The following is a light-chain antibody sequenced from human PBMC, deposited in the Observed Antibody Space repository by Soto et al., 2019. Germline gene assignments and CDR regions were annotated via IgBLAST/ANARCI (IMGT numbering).Light chain of an antibody. J-gene: IGKJ2*01. V-gene: IGKV3-20*01. Sequence: EIGLTQSPGTLSLSPGERATLSCRASQSVSSAYLAWYHHIPGQAPRLLIYGVSSRATGIPYRFSGSGSGTDFTLSISVLEPEDFAVYYCQQSGSSFYTFGQGTKLEIK. CDR2: GVS. CDR1: QSVSSAY. CDR3: QQSGSSFYT.